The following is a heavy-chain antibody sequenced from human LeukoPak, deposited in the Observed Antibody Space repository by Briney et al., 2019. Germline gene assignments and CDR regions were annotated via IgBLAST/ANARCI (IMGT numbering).Heavy chain of an antibody. CDR2: IYTSGST. J-gene: IGHJ5*02. D-gene: IGHD3-3*01. Sequence: SQTLSLTCTVSGGSISSGSYYWSWIRQPAGKGLEWIGRIYTSGSTNYNPSLKSRVTISVDTSKNQFSLKLSSVTAADTAVYYCARGLLFGVVNPNNWFDPWGQGTMVTVSS. CDR1: GGSISSGSYY. V-gene: IGHV4-61*02. CDR3: ARGLLFGVVNPNNWFDP.